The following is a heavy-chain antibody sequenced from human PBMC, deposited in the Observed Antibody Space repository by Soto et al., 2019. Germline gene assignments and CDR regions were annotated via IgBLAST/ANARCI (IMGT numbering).Heavy chain of an antibody. CDR2: IAYDGSNK. V-gene: IGHV3-30*18. Sequence: QVQLVESGGGVVQPGRSLRLSCAASGFTFSSYGTHWFRQAPGKGLEWVAVIAYDGSNKYYADSVKGRFTISRDNSNNTLYLQMNSLRAEDKAVYYGAKSFMGSGYSFDYWGQGTLVTVSS. CDR1: GFTFSSYG. CDR3: AKSFMGSGYSFDY. D-gene: IGHD3-22*01. J-gene: IGHJ4*02.